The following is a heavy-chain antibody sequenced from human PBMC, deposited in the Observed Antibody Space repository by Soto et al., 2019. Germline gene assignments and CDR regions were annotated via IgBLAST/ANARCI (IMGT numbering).Heavy chain of an antibody. CDR2: ISAYNGNT. CDR1: GYTFTSYG. Sequence: QVQLVQSGAEVKKPGASVKVSCKASGYTFTSYGISWVRQAPGQGLEWMGWISAYNGNTNYAQKLQGRVTMTTDTSTSTAYMELRSLRSDDTAVYYCAREGFYDSSEADLAEYFQHWGQGTLVTVSS. CDR3: AREGFYDSSEADLAEYFQH. D-gene: IGHD3-22*01. J-gene: IGHJ1*01. V-gene: IGHV1-18*01.